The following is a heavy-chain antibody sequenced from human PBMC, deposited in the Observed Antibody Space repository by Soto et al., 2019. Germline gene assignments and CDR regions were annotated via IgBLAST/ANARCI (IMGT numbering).Heavy chain of an antibody. CDR1: GHTLGDNY. Sequence: QVQLVQSGAEVKKPGASVKVSCKASGHTLGDNYIHWVRQAPGQGLEWMGWINPNTGATNYAHKFQGSVTMTWVTSISTAYMELSRLRSDDTAVYYCARDRGSGCSYGMDVWGQGTTVTVSS. CDR3: ARDRGSGCSYGMDV. V-gene: IGHV1-2*04. D-gene: IGHD3-10*01. CDR2: INPNTGAT. J-gene: IGHJ6*02.